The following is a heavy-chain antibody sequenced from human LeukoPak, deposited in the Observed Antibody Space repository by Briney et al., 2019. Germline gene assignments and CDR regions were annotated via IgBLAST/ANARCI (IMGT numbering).Heavy chain of an antibody. CDR3: ASAYTYVRLGDH. D-gene: IGHD3-16*01. J-gene: IGHJ4*02. Sequence: PGGSLRLSCAVSGFIFSNYWMHWVRQAPGKGLVWVARTNLHGTAVDYADSVKGRFTTSRDNAKNTLFLQMNSLRAEDTAVYYCASAYTYVRLGDHWGQGTLVTVSS. V-gene: IGHV3-74*01. CDR2: TNLHGTAV. CDR1: GFIFSNYW.